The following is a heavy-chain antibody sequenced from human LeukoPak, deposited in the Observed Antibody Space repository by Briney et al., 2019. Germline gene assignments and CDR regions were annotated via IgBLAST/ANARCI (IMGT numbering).Heavy chain of an antibody. D-gene: IGHD3-3*02. J-gene: IGHJ6*04. CDR2: IRPDGHNK. CDR3: AKEGAASWDVDV. CDR1: GFIFIGYG. V-gene: IGHV3-30*02. Sequence: GGSRRLSCAASGFIFIGYGMHWVRQAPGKGPEWVAFIRPDGHNKYYADSVKGRFMISRDNSKNTVDLQMNSLRGDDTAMYYCAKEGAASWDVDVWGRGTTVTVSS.